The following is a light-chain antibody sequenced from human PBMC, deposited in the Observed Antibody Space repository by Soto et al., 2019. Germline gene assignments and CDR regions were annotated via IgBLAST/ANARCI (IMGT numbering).Light chain of an antibody. Sequence: QSVLTQPASVSGSPGESITISCTGTRSDVGSYNSIAWYQQHPGKAPRVMIFEVTKRPSGISNRFSGSKSGSTASLTISGLQAEDEAGYFCFSYAGDSTWVFGGGTKVTVL. CDR3: FSYAGDSTWV. J-gene: IGLJ3*02. V-gene: IGLV2-23*02. CDR2: EVT. CDR1: RSDVGSYNS.